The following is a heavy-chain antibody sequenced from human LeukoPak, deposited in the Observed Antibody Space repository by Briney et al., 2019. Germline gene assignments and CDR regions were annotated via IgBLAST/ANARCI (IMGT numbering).Heavy chain of an antibody. CDR3: ARTSIRTNGNNWFDP. CDR1: GFTVTSNY. CDR2: IYYSGST. Sequence: LRLSCAASGFTVTSNYMSWIRQPPGKGLEWIGYIYYSGSTNYNPSLKSRVTISVDTSKNQFSLKLSSVTAADTAVYYCARTSIRTNGNNWFDPWGQGTLVTVSS. J-gene: IGHJ5*02. V-gene: IGHV4-59*02. D-gene: IGHD2-8*01.